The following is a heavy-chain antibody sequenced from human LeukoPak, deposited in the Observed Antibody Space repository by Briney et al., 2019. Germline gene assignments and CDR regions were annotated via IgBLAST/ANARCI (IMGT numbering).Heavy chain of an antibody. CDR2: IYTSGST. D-gene: IGHD3-10*01. CDR3: AREGLNMVRGIIPKEAWGWFDP. CDR1: GGSISSGTYY. J-gene: IGHJ5*02. V-gene: IGHV4-61*02. Sequence: SETLSLTCTVSGGSISSGTYYWNWIRQPAGKGLEWIGRIYTSGSTNYNPSLKSRVTISVDTSKNQFSLKLSSVTAADTAVYYCAREGLNMVRGIIPKEAWGWFDPWGQGTLVTVSS.